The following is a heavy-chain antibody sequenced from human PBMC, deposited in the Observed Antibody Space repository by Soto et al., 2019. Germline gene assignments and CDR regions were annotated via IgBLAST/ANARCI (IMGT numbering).Heavy chain of an antibody. CDR3: ARGATAMEYTPFLS. Sequence: SVKVSCKASGGTFSSYAISWVRQAPGQGLEWMGGIIPIFGTTNYAQKFQGRVTITADESTSTAYMELSSLRSEDTAVYYCARGATAMEYTPFLSWRHAPPVTV. D-gene: IGHD5-18*01. J-gene: IGHJ5*01. CDR2: IIPIFGTT. CDR1: GGTFSSYA. V-gene: IGHV1-69*13.